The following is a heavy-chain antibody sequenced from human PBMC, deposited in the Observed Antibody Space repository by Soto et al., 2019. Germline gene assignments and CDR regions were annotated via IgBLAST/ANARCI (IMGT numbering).Heavy chain of an antibody. V-gene: IGHV5-51*01. CDR2: IYPGDSDT. Sequence: GESLKISCKGSGYSFISYWIGWVRQMPGKGLEWMGIIYPGDSDTRYSPSFQGQVAISADKSIITAYLQWSSLKASDTAMYYCASPAISGSYSEYFQHWAQGTLVTVSS. J-gene: IGHJ1*01. CDR3: ASPAISGSYSEYFQH. CDR1: GYSFISYW. D-gene: IGHD1-26*01.